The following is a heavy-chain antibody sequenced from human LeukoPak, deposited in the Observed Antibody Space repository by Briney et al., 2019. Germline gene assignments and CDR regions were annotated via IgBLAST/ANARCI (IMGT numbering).Heavy chain of an antibody. V-gene: IGHV3-7*01. J-gene: IGHJ4*02. D-gene: IGHD4-23*01. CDR3: ARYIETPRRDLDY. CDR1: GFTLNSYW. Sequence: GGSLRLSCAASGFTLNSYWMSWVRQAPGKGLEWVARIKQDGSEKHYVDSVKGRFTISRDNAKNSVYLQMNTLRAEDTAVYYCARYIETPRRDLDYWGQGTLVTVSS. CDR2: IKQDGSEK.